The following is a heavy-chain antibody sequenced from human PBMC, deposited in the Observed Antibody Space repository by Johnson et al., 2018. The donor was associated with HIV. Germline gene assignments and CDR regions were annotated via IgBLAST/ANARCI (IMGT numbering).Heavy chain of an antibody. CDR1: GFTFSSYG. Sequence: QMQLVESGGGLVQPGGSLRLSCAASGFTFSSYGMHWVRQAPGKGLEWVAVIWYDGSNKYYADSVKGRFTISRDNTKNSLYMQMNSLRAEDTALYYCVRQHYYDRSGQGGGLDIWGQGTMVTVSS. CDR2: IWYDGSNK. D-gene: IGHD3-22*01. J-gene: IGHJ3*02. V-gene: IGHV3-33*08. CDR3: VRQHYYDRSGQGGGLDI.